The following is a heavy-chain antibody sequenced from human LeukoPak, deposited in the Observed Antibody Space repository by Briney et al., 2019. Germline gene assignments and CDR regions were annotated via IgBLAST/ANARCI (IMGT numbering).Heavy chain of an antibody. CDR1: GFTLSNYG. D-gene: IGHD3-22*01. J-gene: IGHJ4*02. CDR2: IGGSGGGT. CDR3: AKRGVVIRVILVGFHKEAYYFDS. V-gene: IGHV3-23*01. Sequence: GGSLRLSCAVSGFTLSNYGMRWVRQAPGKGLEWVAGIGGSGGGTNYADSVKGRFTISRDNPKNTLYLQMNSLRAEDTAVYFCAKRGVVIRVILVGFHKEAYYFDSWGQGALVTVSS.